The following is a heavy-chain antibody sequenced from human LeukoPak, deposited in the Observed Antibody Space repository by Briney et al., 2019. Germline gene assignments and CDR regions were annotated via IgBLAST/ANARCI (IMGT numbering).Heavy chain of an antibody. V-gene: IGHV4-59*12. CDR1: GGSIRSYF. D-gene: IGHD3-3*01. J-gene: IGHJ5*02. Sequence: SETLSLTCSVSGGSIRSYFWSWIRQPPGKGLEWIGYIYSSGTTNYNPSLKSRVTISIDTSKNEFSLKLSSVTAADTAVYYCARGRDFWSGYYRNWFDPWGQGTLVTVSS. CDR3: ARGRDFWSGYYRNWFDP. CDR2: IYSSGTT.